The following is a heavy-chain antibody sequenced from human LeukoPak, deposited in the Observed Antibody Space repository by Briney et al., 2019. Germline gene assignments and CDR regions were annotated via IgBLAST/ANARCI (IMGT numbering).Heavy chain of an antibody. Sequence: PSETLSLTCTVSGGSISSSSYYWSWIRQPPGKGLEWIGYIYYSGSTNYNPSLKSRVTISVDTSKNQFSLKLSSVTAADTAVYYCARVKGVVAVNWFDPWGQGTLVTVSS. D-gene: IGHD2-15*01. CDR2: IYYSGST. CDR1: GGSISSSSYY. J-gene: IGHJ5*02. V-gene: IGHV4-61*01. CDR3: ARVKGVVAVNWFDP.